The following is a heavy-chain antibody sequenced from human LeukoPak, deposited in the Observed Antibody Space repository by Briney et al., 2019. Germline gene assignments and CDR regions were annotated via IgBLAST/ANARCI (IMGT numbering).Heavy chain of an antibody. CDR1: GFTFSSYG. D-gene: IGHD2-2*01. Sequence: GGSLRLSCAASGFTFSSYGMHWVRQAPGKGLEWVAFIRYDGSNKYYADSVKGRFTISRDNAKNSLYLQMNSLRAEDTAVYYCARDLVVVPPFDYWGQGTLVTVSS. CDR2: IRYDGSNK. J-gene: IGHJ4*02. V-gene: IGHV3-30*02. CDR3: ARDLVVVPPFDY.